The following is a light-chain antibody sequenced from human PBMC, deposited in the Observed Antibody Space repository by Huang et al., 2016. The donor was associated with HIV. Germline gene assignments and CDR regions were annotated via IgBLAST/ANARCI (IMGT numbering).Light chain of an antibody. CDR1: QSVSTN. Sequence: EIVLTQSPVTLSLSPGDRATISCRASQSVSTNLAWYQQKPGQAPRLLIYDASSRASGIPARFSGRGSGTDFTLTISSLEPEDFAIYYCQQRSNWPPLTFGGGTKVEMK. V-gene: IGKV3-11*01. J-gene: IGKJ4*01. CDR2: DAS. CDR3: QQRSNWPPLT.